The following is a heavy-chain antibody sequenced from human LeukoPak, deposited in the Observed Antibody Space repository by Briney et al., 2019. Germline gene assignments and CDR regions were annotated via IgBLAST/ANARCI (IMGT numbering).Heavy chain of an antibody. CDR1: GYSFTSYW. Sequence: GVSLKISCKGSGYSFTSYWISWVRQMPGKGLEWMGIIYPGDSDTTYSPSFQGQVTISADTSISTAYLQWSSLKASDTAMYYCAILPWYSSSFLYYYYYMDVWGKGTTVTVSS. CDR2: IYPGDSDT. J-gene: IGHJ6*03. V-gene: IGHV5-51*01. D-gene: IGHD6-6*01. CDR3: AILPWYSSSFLYYYYYMDV.